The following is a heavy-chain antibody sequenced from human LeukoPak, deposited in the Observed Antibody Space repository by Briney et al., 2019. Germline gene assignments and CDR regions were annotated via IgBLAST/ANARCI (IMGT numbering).Heavy chain of an antibody. Sequence: GGFLRLSCAASGFTFSSYAMSWVRQAPGKGLEWVSAISGSGGSTYYADSVKGRFTISRDNSKNTLYLQINSLRAEDTAVYYCAKSPYSSGYYYLYWGQGTLVTVSS. D-gene: IGHD3-22*01. CDR2: ISGSGGST. CDR1: GFTFSSYA. CDR3: AKSPYSSGYYYLY. V-gene: IGHV3-23*01. J-gene: IGHJ4*02.